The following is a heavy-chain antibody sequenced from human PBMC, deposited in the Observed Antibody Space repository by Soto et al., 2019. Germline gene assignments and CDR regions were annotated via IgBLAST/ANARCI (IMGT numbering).Heavy chain of an antibody. J-gene: IGHJ6*02. CDR3: ASSGGAYCDYYGMYV. CDR2: MNPNSGNT. D-gene: IGHD4-17*01. CDR1: GYTFTSYD. V-gene: IGHV1-8*01. Sequence: ASVKVSCKASGYTFTSYDINWVRQATGQGLEWMGWMNPNSGNTGYAQKFQGRVTMTRNTSISTAYMELSSLRSEDTAVYSCASSGGAYCDYYGMYVWGLGPTVTL.